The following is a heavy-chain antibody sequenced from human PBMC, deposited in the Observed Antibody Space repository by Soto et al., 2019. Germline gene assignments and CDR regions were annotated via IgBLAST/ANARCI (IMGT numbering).Heavy chain of an antibody. CDR1: GGTFSSYA. D-gene: IGHD4-17*01. Sequence: ASVKVSCKASGGTFSSYAISWVRQAPGQGLEWMGGIIPIFGTANYAQKFQGRVTITADKSTSTAYMELSSLRSEDTAVYYCARGSLRFRWFDPWGQGTLVTVSS. V-gene: IGHV1-69*06. CDR3: ARGSLRFRWFDP. CDR2: IIPIFGTA. J-gene: IGHJ5*02.